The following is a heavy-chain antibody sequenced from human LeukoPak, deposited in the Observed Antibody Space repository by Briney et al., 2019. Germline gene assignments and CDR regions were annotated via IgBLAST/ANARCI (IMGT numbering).Heavy chain of an antibody. CDR3: ARVSAYYALDY. Sequence: ASVKVSCKASGYTFTTYGISWVRQAPGQGLEWMGWINPNSGGTNYAQKFQGRVTMTRDTSISTAYMELSRLRSDDTAVYYCARVSAYYALDYWGQGTLVTVSS. V-gene: IGHV1-2*02. CDR1: GYTFTTYG. D-gene: IGHD2/OR15-2a*01. J-gene: IGHJ4*02. CDR2: INPNSGGT.